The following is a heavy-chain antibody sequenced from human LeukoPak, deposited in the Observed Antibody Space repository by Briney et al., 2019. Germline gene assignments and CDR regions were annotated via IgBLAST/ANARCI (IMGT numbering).Heavy chain of an antibody. Sequence: PGGSPRLSCAASGFTFSSYSMNWVRQAPGKGLEWVSSISSSSSYIYYADSVKGRFTISRDNAKNSLYLQMNSLRAEDTAVHYCARDLETYCSGGSCYSGDWFDPWGQGTLVTVSS. V-gene: IGHV3-21*01. CDR3: ARDLETYCSGGSCYSGDWFDP. D-gene: IGHD2-15*01. J-gene: IGHJ5*02. CDR2: ISSSSSYI. CDR1: GFTFSSYS.